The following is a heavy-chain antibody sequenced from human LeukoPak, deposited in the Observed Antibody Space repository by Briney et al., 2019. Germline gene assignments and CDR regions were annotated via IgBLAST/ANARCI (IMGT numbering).Heavy chain of an antibody. CDR1: GFTFSSYW. CDR2: INADGSKK. D-gene: IGHD6-25*01. Sequence: GGSLRLSCAASGFTFSSYWMSWVRQAPGKGLEWVANINADGSKKNYVDSVKGRFTISRDNAKKSLYLQMNSLRADDTAVYYCARGQRGSAAADLFDYWGQGTLVTVSS. J-gene: IGHJ4*02. V-gene: IGHV3-7*01. CDR3: ARGQRGSAAADLFDY.